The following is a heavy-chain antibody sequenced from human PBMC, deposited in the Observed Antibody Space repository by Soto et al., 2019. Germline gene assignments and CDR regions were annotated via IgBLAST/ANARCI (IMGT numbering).Heavy chain of an antibody. J-gene: IGHJ2*01. CDR2: IKQDGSEK. D-gene: IGHD3-10*02. CDR3: ASFFFQAEDGIRDVRSVSAFLLNRSSDL. Sequence: KGLEWVANIKQDGSEKYYVDSVKGRFTISRDNPKNLRYLQMNSLRAEDPAVYYCASFFFQAEDGIRDVRSVSAFLLNRSSDL. V-gene: IGHV3-7*01.